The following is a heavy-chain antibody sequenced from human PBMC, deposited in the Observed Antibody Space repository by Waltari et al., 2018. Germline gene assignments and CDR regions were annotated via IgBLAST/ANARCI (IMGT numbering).Heavy chain of an antibody. Sequence: QVQLVQSGAEVKKPGASVKVSCKASGYTFTSYDINWVRQATGQGLEWMGWMNPNSGNTGYAQKFQGRVTMTRNTSISTAYMELSSLRSEDTAVYYCARAPSLHSGWYWYYFDYWGQGTLVTVSS. J-gene: IGHJ4*02. CDR2: MNPNSGNT. CDR3: ARAPSLHSGWYWYYFDY. CDR1: GYTFTSYD. D-gene: IGHD6-13*01. V-gene: IGHV1-8*01.